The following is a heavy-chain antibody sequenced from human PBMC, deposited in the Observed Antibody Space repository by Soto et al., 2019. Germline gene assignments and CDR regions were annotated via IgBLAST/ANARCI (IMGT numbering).Heavy chain of an antibody. J-gene: IGHJ3*02. CDR3: ARDSGMGLRDAFDI. V-gene: IGHV3-33*01. Sequence: GGSLRLSCAASGFTFSSYGMHWVRQAPGKGLEWVAVIWYDGGNKYYADSVKGRFTISRDNSKNTLYLQMNSLRAEDTAVYYCARDSGMGLRDAFDIWGQGTTVTVSS. CDR2: IWYDGGNK. D-gene: IGHD3-16*01. CDR1: GFTFSSYG.